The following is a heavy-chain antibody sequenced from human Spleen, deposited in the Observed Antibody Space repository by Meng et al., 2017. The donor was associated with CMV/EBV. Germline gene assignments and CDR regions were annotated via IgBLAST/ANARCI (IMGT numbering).Heavy chain of an antibody. J-gene: IGHJ4*02. V-gene: IGHV1-45*01. CDR3: ARSPLYSDDPFYFET. Sequence: SVKVSCKASGWTFTYRYLPWVRPAHGQALEWMGWITPYNGNTDYARKFRGRVTITRDNSINPIYMEMRSLGSDDTAMYYCARSPLYSDDPFYFETWGQGVMVTVSS. CDR1: GWTFTYRY. CDR2: ITPYNGNT. D-gene: IGHD3-22*01.